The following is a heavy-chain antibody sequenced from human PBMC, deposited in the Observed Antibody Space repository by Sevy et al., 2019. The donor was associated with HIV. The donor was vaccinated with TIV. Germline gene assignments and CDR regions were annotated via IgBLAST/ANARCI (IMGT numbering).Heavy chain of an antibody. Sequence: SETLSLTCTVSGGAISSGSYYWSRIRQPAGKGLEWIGRIYTSGSTNYNPSLKSRVTISVDTSKNPFSLKLSSVTAADSAVYYCARESRYFDWLYPYYYYYYMDVWGKGTTVTVSS. CDR2: IYTSGST. J-gene: IGHJ6*03. D-gene: IGHD3-9*01. CDR1: GGAISSGSYY. CDR3: ARESRYFDWLYPYYYYYYMDV. V-gene: IGHV4-61*02.